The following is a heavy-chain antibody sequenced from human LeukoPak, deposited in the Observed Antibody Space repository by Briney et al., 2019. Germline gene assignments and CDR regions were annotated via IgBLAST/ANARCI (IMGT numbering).Heavy chain of an antibody. J-gene: IGHJ4*02. D-gene: IGHD3-16*02. CDR3: AREYVEDDYVWGSYRYPSYFDY. Sequence: PSETLSLTCAVSGGSISSYYWSCIRQPPGKGLEWMGYIYYSGSTNYNPSLKSRVTISVDTSNNQFSLKLSSVTAADTAVYYCAREYVEDDYVWGSYRYPSYFDYWGQGTLVTVSS. CDR1: GGSISSYY. V-gene: IGHV4-59*01. CDR2: IYYSGST.